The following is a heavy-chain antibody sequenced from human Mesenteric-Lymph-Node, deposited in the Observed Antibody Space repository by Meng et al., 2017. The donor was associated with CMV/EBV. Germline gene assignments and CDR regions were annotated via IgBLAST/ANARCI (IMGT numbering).Heavy chain of an antibody. CDR2: MYYSGST. J-gene: IGHJ4*02. CDR3: ARALVRGVTNFDY. Sequence: GSGGSVSSGSHYWSWIRQPPGKGLEWIAYMYYSGSTNYNPSLKSRVTISVDTSKNQFSLKLSSVTAADTAVYYCARALVRGVTNFDYWGQGILVTVSS. D-gene: IGHD3-10*01. CDR1: GGSVSSGSHY. V-gene: IGHV4-61*01.